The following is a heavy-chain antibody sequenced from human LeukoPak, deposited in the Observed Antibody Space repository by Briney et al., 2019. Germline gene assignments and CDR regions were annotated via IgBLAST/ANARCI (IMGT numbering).Heavy chain of an antibody. J-gene: IGHJ6*03. CDR2: INPNSGGT. D-gene: IGHD1-1*01. CDR1: GYTFTSYA. Sequence: ASVKVSCKASGYTFTSYAMNWVRQAPGQGLEWMGWINPNSGGTNYAQKFQGRVTMTRDTSISTAYMELGSLRSDDTAVYYCARDKQLDWAHYYYYYMDVWGKGTTVTVSS. CDR3: ARDKQLDWAHYYYYYMDV. V-gene: IGHV1-2*02.